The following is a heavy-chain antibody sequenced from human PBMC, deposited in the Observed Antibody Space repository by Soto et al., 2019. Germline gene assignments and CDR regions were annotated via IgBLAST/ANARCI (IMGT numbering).Heavy chain of an antibody. CDR1: GFTFSNYG. CDR3: ASDLVGASDSYGLDV. CDR2: IWHDGNNK. Sequence: QVQLVESGGGVVQPGRSLRLSCAASGFTFSNYGMHWVRQAPGKGLEWVAIIWHDGNNKYYADSVRDRFIISRDNSKNRLYLQMNSLRAEDTAVYYCASDLVGASDSYGLDVWGQGTPVTVSS. D-gene: IGHD1-26*01. J-gene: IGHJ6*02. V-gene: IGHV3-33*01.